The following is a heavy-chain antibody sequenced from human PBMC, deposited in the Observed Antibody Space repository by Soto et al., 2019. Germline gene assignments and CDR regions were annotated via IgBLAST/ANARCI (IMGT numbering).Heavy chain of an antibody. J-gene: IGHJ4*02. CDR2: ISYDGSNK. CDR1: GFTFSSYA. CDR3: ARDPVGSGYGDYKVRLDY. Sequence: QVQLVESGGGVVQPGRSLRLSCAASGFTFSSYAMHWVRQAPGKGLEWVAVISYDGSNKYYADSVKGRFTISRDNSKNTLYLQMNNLGAEDTAVYYCARDPVGSGYGDYKVRLDYWGQGTLVTVSS. V-gene: IGHV3-30-3*01. D-gene: IGHD4-17*01.